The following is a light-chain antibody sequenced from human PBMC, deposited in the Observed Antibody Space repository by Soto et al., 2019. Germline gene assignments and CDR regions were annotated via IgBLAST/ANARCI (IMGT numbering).Light chain of an antibody. J-gene: IGLJ3*02. V-gene: IGLV2-8*01. Sequence: QSALTQPPSASGSPGQSVTISCTGTSSDVGGYNYVSWYQQHPGKPPKLMIYEVSKRPSGVPDRFSGSKSVNTASLTVSGLQAEDEADYYCSSYAGSNNLVFGGGTKLTVL. CDR3: SSYAGSNNLV. CDR1: SSDVGGYNY. CDR2: EVS.